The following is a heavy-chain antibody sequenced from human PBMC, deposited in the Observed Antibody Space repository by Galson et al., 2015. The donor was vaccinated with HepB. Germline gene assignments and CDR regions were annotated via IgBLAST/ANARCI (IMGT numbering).Heavy chain of an antibody. CDR1: GFTVSSNY. V-gene: IGHV3-53*01. CDR3: ARGGEPWYYDFLGAFDI. CDR2: IYSGGST. Sequence: SLRLSCAASGFTVSSNYMSWVRQAPGKGLEWVSVIYSGGSTYYADSVKGRFTISRDNSKKTLYLQMNSLRAEDTAVYYCARGGEPWYYDFLGAFDIWGQGTMVTVSS. J-gene: IGHJ3*02. D-gene: IGHD3-3*01.